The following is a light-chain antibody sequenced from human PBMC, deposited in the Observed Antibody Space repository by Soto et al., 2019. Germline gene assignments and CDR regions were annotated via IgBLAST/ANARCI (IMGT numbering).Light chain of an antibody. CDR3: SSYTTSNTLV. Sequence: QSALTQPASVSGSPGQSITISCTGTSSDVGGYKYVSWYQHHPGKAPKLMIYEVSNRPSGVPNRFSGSKSGNTASLTISGLQAEDEADYYCSSYTTSNTLVFGTGTKVTVL. J-gene: IGLJ1*01. CDR2: EVS. V-gene: IGLV2-14*01. CDR1: SSDVGGYKY.